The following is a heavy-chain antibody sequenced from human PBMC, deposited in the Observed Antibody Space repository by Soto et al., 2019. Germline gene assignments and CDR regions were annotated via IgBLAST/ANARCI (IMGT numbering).Heavy chain of an antibody. CDR3: AREILSGGAYTDS. CDR2: ISSGSSYI. Sequence: PWGSLRLSCAASGFTFSSYTMNWFRQAPGKGLEWISSISSGSSYIYYAGSVKGRFTISRDNAKNSLFLQMNSLRADDSAVYYCAREILSGGAYTDSWGQGTKVTVSS. J-gene: IGHJ5*01. V-gene: IGHV3-21*01. CDR1: GFTFSSYT. D-gene: IGHD3-10*01.